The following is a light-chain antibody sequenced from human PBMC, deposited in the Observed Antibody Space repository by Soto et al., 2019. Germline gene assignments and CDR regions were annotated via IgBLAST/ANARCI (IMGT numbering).Light chain of an antibody. CDR2: KAS. V-gene: IGKV1-5*03. J-gene: IGKJ2*01. CDR1: QSISSW. Sequence: DIQMTQSPSTLSASVGDRVTITFRASQSISSWLAGYQQKPGKAPKLLIYKASSLESGVPSRFSGSGFGTGFTLTISSLQPDDFATYYCQQYISYSPYTFGQGTKLEIK. CDR3: QQYISYSPYT.